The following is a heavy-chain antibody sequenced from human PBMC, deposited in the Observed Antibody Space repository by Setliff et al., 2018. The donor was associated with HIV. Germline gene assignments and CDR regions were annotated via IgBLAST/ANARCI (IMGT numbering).Heavy chain of an antibody. V-gene: IGHV4-34*01. CDR2: INHSGST. D-gene: IGHD3-16*01. CDR3: ARGGPLGGSYRYDY. Sequence: PSETLSLTCAAYGGSFSGYYWSWIRQPPGKGLEWIGEINHSGSTNYNPSLKSRVTISVDTSKNQFSLKLSSVTAADTAVYYCARGGPLGGSYRYDYWGQGTLVTVSS. J-gene: IGHJ4*02. CDR1: GGSFSGYY.